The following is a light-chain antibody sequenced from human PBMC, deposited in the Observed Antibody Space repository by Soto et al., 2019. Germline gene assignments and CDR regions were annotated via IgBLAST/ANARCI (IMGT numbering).Light chain of an antibody. CDR1: SGDIGSYNR. V-gene: IGLV2-14*01. J-gene: IGLJ1*01. CDR3: TSYSSSDIFYV. Sequence: QSALTQPASVSGSPGQSITISCTGTSGDIGSYNRVSWYQQHPGKAPKLIIYEVTDRPSGVSNRFSGSKSGNTASLTISGLQAEDEADYYCTSYSSSDIFYVFGTGTKLTVL. CDR2: EVT.